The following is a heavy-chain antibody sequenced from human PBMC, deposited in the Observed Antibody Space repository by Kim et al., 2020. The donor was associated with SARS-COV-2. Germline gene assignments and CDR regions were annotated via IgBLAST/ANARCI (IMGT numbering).Heavy chain of an antibody. Sequence: SVKVSCKASGGTFSSYAISWVRQAPGQGLEWMGGIIPIFGTANYAQKFQGRVTITADESTSTAYMELSSLRSEDTAVYYCARFIQGPTGGDYWGQGTLVTVSS. CDR1: GGTFSSYA. D-gene: IGHD7-27*01. CDR3: ARFIQGPTGGDY. J-gene: IGHJ4*02. CDR2: IIPIFGTA. V-gene: IGHV1-69*13.